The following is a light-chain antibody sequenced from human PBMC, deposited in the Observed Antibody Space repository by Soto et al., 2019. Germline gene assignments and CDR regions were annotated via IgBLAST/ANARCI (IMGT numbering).Light chain of an antibody. CDR2: WAS. V-gene: IGKV4-1*01. J-gene: IGKJ3*01. CDR1: RSVLSSSNNKNF. Sequence: DIVMTQSPASLALSLGEKATINCKSSRSVLSSSNNKNFLAWYQQKPRQPPRLLIYWASTRESGVPDRFSGSGSGTDFTLTISSLQAEDVAVYYCQQYYSSPFTFGPGTKVEIK. CDR3: QQYYSSPFT.